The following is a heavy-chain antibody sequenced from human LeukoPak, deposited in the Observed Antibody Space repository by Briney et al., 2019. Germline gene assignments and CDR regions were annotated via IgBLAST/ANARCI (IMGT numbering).Heavy chain of an antibody. Sequence: GGSLRLSCAASGFTFSSYAMSWVRQAPGKGLEWVPAISGSGGSTYYAGSVKGRFTISRDNSKNTLYLQMNSLRAEDTAVYYCAKTVGYYYDSSGYNDYWGQGTLVTVSS. D-gene: IGHD3-22*01. J-gene: IGHJ4*02. CDR3: AKTVGYYYDSSGYNDY. CDR2: ISGSGGST. V-gene: IGHV3-23*01. CDR1: GFTFSSYA.